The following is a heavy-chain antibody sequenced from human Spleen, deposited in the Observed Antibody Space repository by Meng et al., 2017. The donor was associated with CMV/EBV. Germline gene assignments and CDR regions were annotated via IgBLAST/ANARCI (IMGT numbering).Heavy chain of an antibody. CDR1: GYTFTSYG. Sequence: ASVKVSCKASGYTFTSYGISWVRQAPGQGLEWMGWISAYNGNTNYAQKLQGRVTMTTDTSTSTAYTELSSLRSEDTAVYYCARDGMEITMILAAVRSYYYYYGMDVWGQGTTVTVSS. CDR3: ARDGMEITMILAAVRSYYYYYGMDV. J-gene: IGHJ6*02. D-gene: IGHD3-22*01. V-gene: IGHV1-18*01. CDR2: ISAYNGNT.